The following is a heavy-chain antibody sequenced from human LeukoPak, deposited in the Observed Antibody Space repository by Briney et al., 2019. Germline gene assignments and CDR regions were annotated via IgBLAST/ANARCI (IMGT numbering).Heavy chain of an antibody. CDR3: ARHGVGSSWFGFDY. D-gene: IGHD6-6*01. CDR2: INPGDSDP. V-gene: IGHV5-51*01. Sequence: PGESLKISCQASGYTFNNYWIGWVRQMPRKGLEWMGIINPGDSDPRYSPSLQGRATISADRSISTAYLQWSSLKASDTAMYYCARHGVGSSWFGFDYWGQGTLVTVSS. CDR1: GYTFNNYW. J-gene: IGHJ4*02.